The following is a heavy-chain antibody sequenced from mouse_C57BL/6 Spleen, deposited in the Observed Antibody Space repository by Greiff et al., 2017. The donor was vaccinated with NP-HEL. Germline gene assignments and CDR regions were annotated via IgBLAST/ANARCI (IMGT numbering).Heavy chain of an antibody. J-gene: IGHJ2*01. CDR1: GYAFSSSW. CDR2: IYPGDGDT. Sequence: QVTLKECGPELVKPGASVKISCKASGYAFSSSWMNWVKQRPGKGLEWIGRIYPGDGDTNYNGKFKGKATLTADKSSSTAYMQLSSLTSEDSAVYFCARTDYYGSSPYFDYWGQGTTLTVSS. D-gene: IGHD1-1*01. CDR3: ARTDYYGSSPYFDY. V-gene: IGHV1-82*01.